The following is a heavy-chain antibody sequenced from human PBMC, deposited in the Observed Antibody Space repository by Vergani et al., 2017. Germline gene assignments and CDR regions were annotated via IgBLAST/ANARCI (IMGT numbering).Heavy chain of an antibody. CDR3: ARDQGEVVGATTDY. V-gene: IGHV3-33*08. CDR2: ICYDGSNK. CDR1: GFTFSSYG. D-gene: IGHD1-26*01. J-gene: IGHJ4*02. Sequence: VQLVASGGGLVQRGGSLRLSCEASGFTFSSYGMHCVRQAPGKGLEWVAVICYDGSNKYYADSVKGRFTISRDNSKNTLYLQMNSLRAEDTAVYYCARDQGEVVGATTDYWGQGTLVTVSS.